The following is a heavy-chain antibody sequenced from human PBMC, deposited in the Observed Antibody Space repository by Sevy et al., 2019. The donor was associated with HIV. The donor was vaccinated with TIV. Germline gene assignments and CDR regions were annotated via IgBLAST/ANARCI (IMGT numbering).Heavy chain of an antibody. CDR1: GGSISSHY. V-gene: IGHV4-59*11. J-gene: IGHJ5*02. CDR2: IYYSGST. D-gene: IGHD3-16*02. CDR3: ARGSYDYIWGSYRPSSNWFDP. Sequence: SETLSLTCTVSGGSISSHYWSWIRQPPGKGLEWIGYIYYSGSTNYNPSLKSRVTISVDTSKNQFSLKLSSVTAADTAVYYCARGSYDYIWGSYRPSSNWFDPWGQGTLVTVSS.